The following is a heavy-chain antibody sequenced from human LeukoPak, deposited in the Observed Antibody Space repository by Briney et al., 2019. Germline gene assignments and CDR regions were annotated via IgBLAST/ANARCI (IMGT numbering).Heavy chain of an antibody. V-gene: IGHV3-30*18. D-gene: IGHD2-21*01. CDR3: AKAYCGGDCYPLYYYMDV. CDR1: GFTFSSYG. Sequence: GSLRLSCAASGFTFSSYGMHWVRQAPGKGLEWVAVISYDGSNKYYADSVKGRFTISRDNSKNTLYLQMNSLRAEDTAVYYCAKAYCGGDCYPLYYYMDVWGKGTTVTVSS. CDR2: ISYDGSNK. J-gene: IGHJ6*03.